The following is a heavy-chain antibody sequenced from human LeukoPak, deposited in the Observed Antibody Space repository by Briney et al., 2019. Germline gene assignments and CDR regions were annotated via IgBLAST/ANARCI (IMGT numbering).Heavy chain of an antibody. Sequence: GGSLRLSCAASGFTFSSYAMSWVRQAPGKGLEWVSAISGSGGSAYYADSVKGRFTISRDNSKNTLYLQTNSLRAEDTAVYYCAKHAGRFGELLIGPGGYFDYWGQGTLVTVSP. V-gene: IGHV3-23*01. J-gene: IGHJ4*02. CDR1: GFTFSSYA. CDR3: AKHAGRFGELLIGPGGYFDY. CDR2: ISGSGGSA. D-gene: IGHD3-10*01.